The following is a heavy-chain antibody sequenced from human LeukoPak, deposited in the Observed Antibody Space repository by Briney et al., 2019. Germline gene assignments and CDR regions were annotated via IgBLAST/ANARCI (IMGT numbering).Heavy chain of an antibody. CDR1: GGTFSSYA. J-gene: IGHJ6*03. D-gene: IGHD1-1*01. Sequence: GASVKVSCKASGGTFSSYAISWVRQAPGQGLEWMGGIIPIFGSANYAQKFQGRVTITADESTSTAYMELRSLRSEDTAVYYCARLVGSIHYYYMDVWGKGTTVTVSS. V-gene: IGHV1-69*13. CDR3: ARLVGSIHYYYMDV. CDR2: IIPIFGSA.